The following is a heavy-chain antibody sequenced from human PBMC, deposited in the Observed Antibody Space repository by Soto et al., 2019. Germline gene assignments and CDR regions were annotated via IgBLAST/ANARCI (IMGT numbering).Heavy chain of an antibody. Sequence: ASVKVSCKASGYTFSNYAITWVRQAPGQGLEWMAWIYNGDTKYPQKFQGRVSTTTDTSTSTAYMELRSLTSDDTAVYYCARGTYYHGSGPYPWFDLWGQGTLVTVSS. CDR1: GYTFSNYA. J-gene: IGHJ5*02. CDR3: ARGTYYHGSGPYPWFDL. V-gene: IGHV1-18*01. D-gene: IGHD3-10*01. CDR2: IYNGDT.